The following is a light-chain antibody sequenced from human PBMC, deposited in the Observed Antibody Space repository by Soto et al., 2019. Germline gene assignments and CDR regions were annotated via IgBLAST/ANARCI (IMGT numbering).Light chain of an antibody. J-gene: IGKJ3*01. V-gene: IGKV1-39*01. CDR3: QQSYSTPRA. CDR2: AAS. CDR1: QSISSY. Sequence: SRMPQSPSSLSASVGDRVTITCRASQSISSYLNWYQQKPGKAPKLLIYAASSLQSGVPSRFSGSGSGTDFTLTISSLQPEDFATYFCQQSYSTPRAFGPGTKVDIK.